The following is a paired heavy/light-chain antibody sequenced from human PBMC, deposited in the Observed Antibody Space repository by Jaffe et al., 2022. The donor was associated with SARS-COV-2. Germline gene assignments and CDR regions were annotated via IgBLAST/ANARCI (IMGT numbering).Light chain of an antibody. CDR3: TSYARSKTWS. CDR1: SSDIGTYNY. CDR2: EVS. J-gene: IGLJ2*01. Sequence: QSALTQPPSASGSPGQSVTISCTGTSSDIGTYNYVSWYQQHPGKAPKLMIYEVSKRPSGVPDRFSGSKSGNTASLTVSGLLAEDEAHYYCTSYARSKTWSFGRGTKLTVL. V-gene: IGLV2-8*01.
Heavy chain of an antibody. CDR3: ARGYSSTWWPNNYYAMDV. J-gene: IGHJ6*02. Sequence: QVQLVESGGGVVQPGRSLRLSCEASGFTFSNHSMHWVRQAPGKGLEWVAVIWFDGSNKYYGDSVKGRFTISRDYSKNTLSLQMNSLSAEDTAVYYCARGYSSTWWPNNYYAMDVWGQGTTVTVSS. CDR2: IWFDGSNK. CDR1: GFTFSNHS. D-gene: IGHD2-2*01. V-gene: IGHV3-33*01.